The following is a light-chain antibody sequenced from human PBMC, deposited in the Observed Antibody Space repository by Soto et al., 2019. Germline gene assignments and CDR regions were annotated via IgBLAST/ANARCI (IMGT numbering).Light chain of an antibody. Sequence: DIQMTQSPSSLSASVGDRVTITCHASQDISNYLNWYQQKPGEAPKLLIYDASNLETGVPSRFSGSGSGTDFTFTISSLQPEDIATYYCQQSWAFGQGTKVDIK. CDR2: DAS. CDR1: QDISNY. CDR3: QQSWA. V-gene: IGKV1-33*01. J-gene: IGKJ1*01.